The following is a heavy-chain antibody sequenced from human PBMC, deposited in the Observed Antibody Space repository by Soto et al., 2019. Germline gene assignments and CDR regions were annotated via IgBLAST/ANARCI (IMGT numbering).Heavy chain of an antibody. D-gene: IGHD1-26*01. CDR3: ARARSNYAFNYALDV. J-gene: IGHJ6*02. Sequence: QVQLVQSGAEVKRPGSSVKVSCKASGGTFNSYAVSWVRQAPGQGLEWIGGIIPMFGTTKYAQKFQGRVTITADKSKSTAYMELSSLKSEDMAIFYCARARSNYAFNYALDVWGQGTAVIVSS. CDR1: GGTFNSYA. V-gene: IGHV1-69*06. CDR2: IIPMFGTT.